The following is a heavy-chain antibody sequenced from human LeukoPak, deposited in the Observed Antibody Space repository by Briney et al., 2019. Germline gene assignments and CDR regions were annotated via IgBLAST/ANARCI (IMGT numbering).Heavy chain of an antibody. CDR2: VNLQGST. V-gene: IGHV4-4*02. CDR3: ARHLLIGDATGGFDF. D-gene: IGHD2-21*01. Sequence: SSGTLSLTCGVSGGSITSTNYWTWVRQPPGKGLEWIGEVNLQGSTNYNPSLMGRVAISVDMSENHISLQLTSVTAADTAVYYCARHLLIGDATGGFDFWGQGTLVTVSS. J-gene: IGHJ4*02. CDR1: GGSITSTNY.